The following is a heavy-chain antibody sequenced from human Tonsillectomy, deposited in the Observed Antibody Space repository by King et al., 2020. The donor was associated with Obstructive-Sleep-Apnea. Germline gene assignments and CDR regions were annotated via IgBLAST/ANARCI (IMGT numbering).Heavy chain of an antibody. CDR2: INPDSGGT. J-gene: IGHJ5*02. CDR1: GYTFTGYY. CDR3: ARDFGRXWNSSTSSNRCDP. Sequence: VQLVESGAEVKKPGASVKVSCKTSGYTFTGYYIHWMRQAPGQGLEWLGWINPDSGGTNYAQKFQDRVTMTRDTAIRTAYMELSRLRSDDTAIYYCARDFGRXWNSSTSSNRCDPWGQGXLVTVSS. V-gene: IGHV1-2*02. D-gene: IGHD2-2*01.